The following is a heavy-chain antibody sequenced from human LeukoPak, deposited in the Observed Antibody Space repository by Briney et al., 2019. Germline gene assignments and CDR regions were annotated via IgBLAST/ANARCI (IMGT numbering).Heavy chain of an antibody. D-gene: IGHD5/OR15-5a*01. CDR1: GFTFSSYA. V-gene: IGHV3-23*01. J-gene: IGHJ4*02. CDR2: IGASGDSI. CDR3: ATIPDVSDY. Sequence: GGSLRLSCAVSGFTFSSYAMIWVRQAPGRGLVWVSSIGASGDSIYYTDSVKGRFTISRDNSKNTLYLQMSSLRVEDTAVYYCATIPDVSDYWGQGTLVTVSS.